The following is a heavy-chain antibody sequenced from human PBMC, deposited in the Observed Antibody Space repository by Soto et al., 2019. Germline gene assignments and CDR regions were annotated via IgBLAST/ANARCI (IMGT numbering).Heavy chain of an antibody. J-gene: IGHJ5*02. Sequence: QLVQSGAEVKKPGSSVKVSCKASGCPFSTYAISWVRQAPGQGLEWMGGIIPIFGTANYAQRYLGRVTISADDSTSTAYMELRSLTSDDTAVYYCAKALTMASPNWFDPWGQGTQVTVSS. D-gene: IGHD3-10*01. V-gene: IGHV1-69*01. CDR2: IIPIFGTA. CDR3: AKALTMASPNWFDP. CDR1: GCPFSTYA.